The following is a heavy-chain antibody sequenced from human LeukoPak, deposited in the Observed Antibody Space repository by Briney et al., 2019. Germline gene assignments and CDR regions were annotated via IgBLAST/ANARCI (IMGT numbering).Heavy chain of an antibody. CDR3: ARGNGVPAVAWFDP. D-gene: IGHD2-8*01. CDR1: GFTFSSYG. V-gene: IGHV3-33*01. Sequence: GGSLRLSCAASGFTFSSYGMHWVRQAPGKGLERVAVIWYDGSNKYYADSVKGRFTISRDNSKNTLYLQMNSLRAEDTAVYYCARGNGVPAVAWFDPWGQGTLVTVSS. J-gene: IGHJ5*02. CDR2: IWYDGSNK.